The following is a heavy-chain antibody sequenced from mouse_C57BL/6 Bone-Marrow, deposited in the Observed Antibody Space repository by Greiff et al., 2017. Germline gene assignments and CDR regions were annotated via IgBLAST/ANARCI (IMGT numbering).Heavy chain of an antibody. CDR2: ISGGGGNT. J-gene: IGHJ1*03. V-gene: IGHV5-9*01. CDR3: ARHHCGSSIWYFDV. Sequence: EVKVVESGGGLVKPGGSLKLSCAASGFTFSSYTMSWVRQTPEKRLEWVATISGGGGNTYYPDSVKGRFTISRDNAKNTLYLQMSSLRSEDTALYYCARHHCGSSIWYFDVWGTGTTVTVSS. D-gene: IGHD1-1*01. CDR1: GFTFSSYT.